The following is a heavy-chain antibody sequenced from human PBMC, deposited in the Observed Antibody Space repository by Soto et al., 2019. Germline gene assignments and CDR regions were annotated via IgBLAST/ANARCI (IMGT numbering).Heavy chain of an antibody. CDR2: INHSGST. CDR1: GGSFSGYY. CDR3: ARGGVWQQLVNFDY. V-gene: IGHV4-34*01. D-gene: IGHD6-13*01. J-gene: IGHJ4*02. Sequence: SETLSLTCAVYGGSFSGYYGSWIRQPPGKGLEWIGEINHSGSTNYNPSLKSRVTISVDTSKNQFSLKLSSVTAADTAVYYCARGGVWQQLVNFDYWGQGTLVTVSS.